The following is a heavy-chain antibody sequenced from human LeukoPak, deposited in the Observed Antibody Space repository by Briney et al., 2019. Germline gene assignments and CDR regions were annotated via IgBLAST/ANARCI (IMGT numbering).Heavy chain of an antibody. CDR2: INPNSGGT. J-gene: IGHJ5*01. V-gene: IGHV1-2*02. CDR1: GYTFTGYY. D-gene: IGHD3-3*01. Sequence: ASVKVPCKASGYTFTGYYMHWVRQAPGQGLEWMGWINPNSGGTNYAQKFQGRVTMTRDTSISTAYMELSRLRSDDTAVYYCARVDVLRFLEWFDYWGQGTLVTVSS. CDR3: ARVDVLRFLEWFDY.